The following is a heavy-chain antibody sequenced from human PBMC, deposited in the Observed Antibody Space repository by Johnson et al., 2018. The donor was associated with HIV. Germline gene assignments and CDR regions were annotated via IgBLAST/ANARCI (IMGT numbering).Heavy chain of an antibody. CDR2: IWYDGSNK. J-gene: IGHJ3*02. Sequence: QVQLVESGGGVVQPGRSLRLSCAASGFTFSSYGMHCVRQAPSKGLEWVAVIWYDGSNKYYADSVKGRFTISRDNSKNTLYLQMNSLRAEDTAVYYCAKDRYYDSSGPDAFDIWGQGTMVTVSS. CDR1: GFTFSSYG. CDR3: AKDRYYDSSGPDAFDI. V-gene: IGHV3-33*06. D-gene: IGHD3-22*01.